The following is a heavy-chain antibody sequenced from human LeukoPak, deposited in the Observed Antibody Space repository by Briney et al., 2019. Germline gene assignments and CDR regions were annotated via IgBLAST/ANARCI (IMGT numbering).Heavy chain of an antibody. Sequence: SETLSLTCSVSGGSISTYYWSWIRQPPGKGLEWIGYISYSGSTNYNPSLKSRVTISVDTSKNQFSLNLYSVTAADTAIYYCARLPGSSHGYYFDYWGQGTLVTVSS. CDR1: GGSISTYY. CDR2: ISYSGST. J-gene: IGHJ4*02. D-gene: IGHD5-18*01. V-gene: IGHV4-59*08. CDR3: ARLPGSSHGYYFDY.